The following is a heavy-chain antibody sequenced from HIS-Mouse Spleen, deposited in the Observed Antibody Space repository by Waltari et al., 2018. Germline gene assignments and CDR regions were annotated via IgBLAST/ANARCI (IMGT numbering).Heavy chain of an antibody. J-gene: IGHJ3*02. CDR3: ARDLELDAFDI. V-gene: IGHV3-74*01. CDR2: INSDGSST. Sequence: EVQLVESGGGLVQPGGSMSCSRAASGFSFSSYWMHWVRQAPGKGLVWVSRINSDGSSTSYADSVKGRFTISRDNAKNTLYLQMNSLRAEDTAVYYCARDLELDAFDIWGQGTMVTVSS. CDR1: GFSFSSYW. D-gene: IGHD1-1*01.